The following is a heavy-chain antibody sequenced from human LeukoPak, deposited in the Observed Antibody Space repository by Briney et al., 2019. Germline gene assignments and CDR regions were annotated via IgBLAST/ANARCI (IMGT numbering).Heavy chain of an antibody. CDR3: TTEGQQMESSGFDS. Sequence: RSGGSLRLSCAASGLIFSDAWMGWVRQAPGKGLEWVGRIANKINSERKDYAAPVRGRFSISRDDSENTLYLQMNGLQTEDTGVYYCTTEGQQMESSGFDSWGRGTPVTVSS. V-gene: IGHV3-15*04. J-gene: IGHJ4*02. CDR2: IANKINSERK. D-gene: IGHD6-13*01. CDR1: GLIFSDAW.